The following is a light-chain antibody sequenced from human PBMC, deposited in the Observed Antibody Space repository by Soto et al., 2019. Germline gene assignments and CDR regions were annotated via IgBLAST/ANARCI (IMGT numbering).Light chain of an antibody. Sequence: EIVMTQSPATLSVSPGERATLSCRASQSVSSNLAWYQQKPGQAPRLLIYDASTRATGIPARFSGSGSGTEFPLTISSRQSEDVAVYYYQQYNNWPPYTFGQGTKLEIK. V-gene: IGKV3-15*01. CDR2: DAS. CDR3: QQYNNWPPYT. CDR1: QSVSSN. J-gene: IGKJ2*01.